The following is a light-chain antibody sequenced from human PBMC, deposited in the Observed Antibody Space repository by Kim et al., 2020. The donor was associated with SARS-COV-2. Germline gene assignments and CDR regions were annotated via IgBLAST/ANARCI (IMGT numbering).Light chain of an antibody. CDR3: QQYDDSPWT. CDR1: QTLSTNY. V-gene: IGKV3-20*01. Sequence: SPGERATLSCRASQTLSTNYLAWYQQRPGQTPRLLIYGASSRAPGIPDRFSGSGSGTDFTLTINRLEPEDFAIYYCQQYDDSPWTFGQGTKVDIK. J-gene: IGKJ1*01. CDR2: GAS.